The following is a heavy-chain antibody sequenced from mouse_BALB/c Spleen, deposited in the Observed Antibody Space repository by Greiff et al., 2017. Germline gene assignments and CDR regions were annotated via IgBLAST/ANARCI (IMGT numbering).Heavy chain of an antibody. CDR3: VTGPYAMDY. Sequence: VQLQQSGAELAKPGASVKMSCKASGYTFTSYWMHWVKQRPGQGLEWIGYINPSTGYTEYNQKFKDKATLTADKSSSTAYMQLSSLTSEDSAVYYCVTGPYAMDYWGQGTSVTVSS. D-gene: IGHD4-1*01. CDR1: GYTFTSYW. J-gene: IGHJ4*01. CDR2: INPSTGYT. V-gene: IGHV1-7*01.